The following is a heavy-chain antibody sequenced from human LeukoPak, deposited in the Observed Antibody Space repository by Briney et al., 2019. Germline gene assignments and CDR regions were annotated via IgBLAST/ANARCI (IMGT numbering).Heavy chain of an antibody. CDR3: ARASFAPGGGDY. CDR2: IYYSGST. V-gene: IGHV4-30-4*08. D-gene: IGHD3-10*01. CDR1: GGSISSGDYY. Sequence: SETLSLTCTVSGGSISSGDYYWSWIRQPPGKGLEWIGYIYYSGSTYYNPSLKSRVTISVDTSKNQFSLKLSSVTPADTAVYYCARASFAPGGGDYWGQGTLVTVSS. J-gene: IGHJ4*02.